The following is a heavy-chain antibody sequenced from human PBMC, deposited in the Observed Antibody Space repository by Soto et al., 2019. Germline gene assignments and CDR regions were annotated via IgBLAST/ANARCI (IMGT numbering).Heavy chain of an antibody. V-gene: IGHV4-30-4*01. CDR3: VRTARQGAVAPHWFDR. D-gene: IGHD2-21*02. J-gene: IGHJ5*02. CDR1: GASIRSTDYY. CDR2: VYYTGST. Sequence: PSETLSLTGTVSGASIRSTDYYCSWIRQAPGKGLEWIGYVYYTGSTYYNPSLMSRLTISVDTSKNQFSLKLTSVTAAETAVYYCVRTARQGAVAPHWFDRWGQGTQVTVS.